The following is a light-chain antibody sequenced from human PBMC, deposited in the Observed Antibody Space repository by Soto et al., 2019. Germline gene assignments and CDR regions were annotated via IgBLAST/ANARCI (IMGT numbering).Light chain of an antibody. CDR3: QTWGTGIRV. V-gene: IGLV4-69*01. J-gene: IGLJ3*02. Sequence: QLVLTQSPSASASLGASVKLTCTLSSGHSSYAIAWHQQQPEKGPRYLMKVNSDGSHIKGDGIPDRFSGSSSGAERYLTIPSLQSEDEADYYCQTWGTGIRVFGGGTKLTVL. CDR2: VNSDGSH. CDR1: SGHSSYA.